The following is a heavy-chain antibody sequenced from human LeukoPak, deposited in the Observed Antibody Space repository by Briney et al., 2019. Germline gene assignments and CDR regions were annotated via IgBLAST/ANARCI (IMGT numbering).Heavy chain of an antibody. CDR2: ISGSGSTI. V-gene: IGHV3-48*03. D-gene: IGHD3-22*01. CDR3: ARGPWDYYDSSGGRHFDY. Sequence: GGSLRLSCAASGFTFSSYAMSWVRQAPGKGLEWVSVISGSGSTIYYADSVKGRFTISRDNAKNSLYLQLNSLRAEDTAVYYCARGPWDYYDSSGGRHFDYWGQGTLVTVSS. CDR1: GFTFSSYA. J-gene: IGHJ4*02.